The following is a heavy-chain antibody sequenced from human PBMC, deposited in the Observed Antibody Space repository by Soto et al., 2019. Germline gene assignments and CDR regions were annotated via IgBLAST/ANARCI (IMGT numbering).Heavy chain of an antibody. Sequence: PGESLKISCKGSGYSLTSYWISWVRQMPGKGLEWMGRIDPSDSYTNYSPSFQGHVTISADKSISTAYLQWSSLKASDTAMYYCARSGVGATSYYYYYGMDVWGQGTTVTVSS. J-gene: IGHJ6*02. CDR2: IDPSDSYT. CDR3: ARSGVGATSYYYYYGMDV. V-gene: IGHV5-10-1*01. CDR1: GYSLTSYW. D-gene: IGHD1-26*01.